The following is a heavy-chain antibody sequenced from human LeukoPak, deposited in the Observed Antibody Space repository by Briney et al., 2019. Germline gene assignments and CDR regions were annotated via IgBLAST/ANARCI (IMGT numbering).Heavy chain of an antibody. D-gene: IGHD1-1*01. CDR3: ARENRQPNYHDY. CDR1: GYPFSNHG. CDR2: ISCYNGDT. V-gene: IGHV1-18*01. Sequence: ASVKVSCKASGYPFSNHGITWVRQAPGQGLEWMGWISCYNGDTHYAQKFQGRVTMTRDTSTSTVYMELSSLRSEDTAVYYCARENRQPNYHDYWGQGTLVTVSS. J-gene: IGHJ4*02.